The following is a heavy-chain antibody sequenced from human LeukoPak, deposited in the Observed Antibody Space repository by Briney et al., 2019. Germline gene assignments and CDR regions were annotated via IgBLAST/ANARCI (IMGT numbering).Heavy chain of an antibody. V-gene: IGHV3-7*01. CDR1: GFTFSNYW. J-gene: IGHJ4*02. CDR3: ARALDSSSSRYQAFEE. Sequence: SGGSLRLSCSASGFTFSNYWMGWVRQAPGKGLEWVANIKQDESEKYYVDSVKGRFTISRDNAKSSLYLQMNSLRAEDTAVYYCARALDSSSSRYQAFEEWGQATLVTVSS. CDR2: IKQDESEK. D-gene: IGHD2-2*01.